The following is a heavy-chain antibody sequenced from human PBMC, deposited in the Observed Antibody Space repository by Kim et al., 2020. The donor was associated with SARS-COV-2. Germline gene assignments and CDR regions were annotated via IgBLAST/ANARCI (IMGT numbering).Heavy chain of an antibody. J-gene: IGHJ6*02. Sequence: GGSLRLSCAASGFTFSSYEMNWVRQAPGKGLEWVSYISSSGSTIYYADSVKGRFTISRDNAKNSLYLQMNSLRAEDTAVYYCARDLFRASWPNTYYYYGMDGWGQGTTVTVSS. CDR1: GFTFSSYE. D-gene: IGHD2-2*01. CDR3: ARDLFRASWPNTYYYYGMDG. V-gene: IGHV3-48*03. CDR2: ISSSGSTI.